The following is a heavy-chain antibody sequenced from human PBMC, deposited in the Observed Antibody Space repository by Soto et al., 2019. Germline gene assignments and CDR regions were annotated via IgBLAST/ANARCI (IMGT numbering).Heavy chain of an antibody. V-gene: IGHV1-46*01. Sequence: ASVQVSCKASGYTFTSYYMHWVRQAPGQGLDWMGIINPSGGSTSYAQKFQGRVTMTRDTSTSTVYMELSSLRSEDTAVYYCARDYGGNSSPSPYDAFDIWGQGTMVTVSS. D-gene: IGHD4-17*01. CDR3: ARDYGGNSSPSPYDAFDI. J-gene: IGHJ3*02. CDR1: GYTFTSYY. CDR2: INPSGGST.